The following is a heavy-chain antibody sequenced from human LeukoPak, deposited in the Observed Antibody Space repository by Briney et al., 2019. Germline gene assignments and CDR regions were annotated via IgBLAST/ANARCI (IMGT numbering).Heavy chain of an antibody. D-gene: IGHD3-22*01. CDR1: GGSISSSSYY. Sequence: SETLSLTCTVSGGSISSSSYYWGWIRQPPGKGLEWIGSIYYSGSTYYNPSLKSRVTISVDTSKNQFSLKLSSVTAADTAVYYCARLGPSMIVMVIPTPYYFDYWGQGTLVTVSS. V-gene: IGHV4-39*01. J-gene: IGHJ4*02. CDR3: ARLGPSMIVMVIPTPYYFDY. CDR2: IYYSGST.